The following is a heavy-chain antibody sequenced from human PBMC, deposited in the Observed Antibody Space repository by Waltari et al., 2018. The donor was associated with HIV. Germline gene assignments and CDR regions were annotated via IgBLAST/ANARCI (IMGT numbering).Heavy chain of an antibody. CDR2: INTKTGNP. V-gene: IGHV7-4-1*02. J-gene: IGHJ5*02. Sequence: QVQLVQSGSALKKPGASVQVSCKASGYTFTTYAINWVRQAPGHGLEWMGWINTKTGNPTYAQGFTGRFVFSLDTSVSTAYLQISSLKAEDTAVYYCARGWSTSSFGPWGQGTLVTVSS. CDR3: ARGWSTSSFGP. CDR1: GYTFTTYA. D-gene: IGHD2-2*01.